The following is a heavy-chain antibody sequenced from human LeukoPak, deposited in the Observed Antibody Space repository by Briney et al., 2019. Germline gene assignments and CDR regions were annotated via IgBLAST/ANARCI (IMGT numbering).Heavy chain of an antibody. V-gene: IGHV1-69*01. CDR2: IIPIFGTA. D-gene: IGHD6-19*01. CDR1: GGTFSSYA. Sequence: SVKVSCKASGGTFSSYAISWVRQAPGQGLEWMGGIIPIFGTANYAQKFQGRVTITADESTSTAYMELSSLRSEDTAVYYCARGGIAVAGTGDNWFDPWGQGTLVTVSS. J-gene: IGHJ5*02. CDR3: ARGGIAVAGTGDNWFDP.